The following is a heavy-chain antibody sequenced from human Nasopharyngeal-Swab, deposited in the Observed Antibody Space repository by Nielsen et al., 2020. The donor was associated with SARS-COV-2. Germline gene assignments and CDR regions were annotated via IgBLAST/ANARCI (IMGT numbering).Heavy chain of an antibody. V-gene: IGHV4-39*01. CDR1: GGSISIRSYF. D-gene: IGHD6-13*01. CDR2: VYYRGST. Sequence: SETLSLTCNVSGGSISIRSYFWGWIRQPPGTGLEWIGSVYYRGSTYYNPSLKSRVTISIDTSKNQFPLTLNTVTAADTAIYYCARHYLGGGLAAGTFYYMDVWGRGTTVTVSS. CDR3: ARHYLGGGLAAGTFYYMDV. J-gene: IGHJ6*03.